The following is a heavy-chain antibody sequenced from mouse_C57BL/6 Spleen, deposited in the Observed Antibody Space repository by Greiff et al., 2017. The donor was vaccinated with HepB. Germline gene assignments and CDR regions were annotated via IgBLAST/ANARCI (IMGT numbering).Heavy chain of an antibody. V-gene: IGHV1-50*01. J-gene: IGHJ4*01. CDR1: GYTFTSYW. CDR3: ARGRAYYSNYGPMDY. CDR2: IDPSDSYT. Sequence: VQLQQPGAELVKPGASVKLSCKASGYTFTSYWMQWVKQRPGQGLEWIGEIDPSDSYTNYNQKFKGKATLTVDTSSSTAYMQLSSLTSEDSAVYYCARGRAYYSNYGPMDYWGQGTSVTVSS. D-gene: IGHD2-5*01.